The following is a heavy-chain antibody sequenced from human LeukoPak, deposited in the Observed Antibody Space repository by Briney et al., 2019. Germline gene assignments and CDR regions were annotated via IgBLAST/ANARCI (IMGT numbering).Heavy chain of an antibody. D-gene: IGHD4-23*01. CDR3: ARAPLWGTTVVIPGFDY. Sequence: SQTLSLTCTVSGGSISSGDYYWSWIRQPPGKGLEWIAYIYYSGNTYYNPSLKSRVTISVDTSKNQFSLKLSSVTAADTAVYYCARAPLWGTTVVIPGFDYWGQGTLVTVSS. J-gene: IGHJ4*02. CDR2: IYYSGNT. CDR1: GGSISSGDYY. V-gene: IGHV4-30-4*01.